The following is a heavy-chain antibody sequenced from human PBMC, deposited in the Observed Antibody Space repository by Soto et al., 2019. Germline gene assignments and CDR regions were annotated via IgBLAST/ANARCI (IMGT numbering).Heavy chain of an antibody. CDR1: GGTFSSYA. CDR3: ARVLGFLEVGYYYYGMDV. J-gene: IGHJ6*02. Sequence: QVQLVQSGAEVKKPGSSVKVSCKASGGTFSSYAISWVRQAPGQGLEWMGGIIPIFGTANYAQKFQGRVTITADESTSTAYMELSSLRSEDKAVYYCARVLGFLEVGYYYYGMDVWGQGTTVTVSS. CDR2: IIPIFGTA. D-gene: IGHD3-3*01. V-gene: IGHV1-69*12.